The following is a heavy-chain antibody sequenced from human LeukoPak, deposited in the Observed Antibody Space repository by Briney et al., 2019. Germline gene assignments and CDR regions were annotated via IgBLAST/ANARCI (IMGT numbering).Heavy chain of an antibody. CDR3: AREDLELGYCSSTSCSIDY. D-gene: IGHD2-2*01. CDR2: INPNSGGT. Sequence: ASVKVSCKASGYTFTGYYMHWVRQAPGQGLEWMGWINPNSGGTNYAQKFQSRVTMTRDTSISTAYMELSRLRSDDTAVYYCAREDLELGYCSSTSCSIDYWGQGTLVTVSS. V-gene: IGHV1-2*02. J-gene: IGHJ4*02. CDR1: GYTFTGYY.